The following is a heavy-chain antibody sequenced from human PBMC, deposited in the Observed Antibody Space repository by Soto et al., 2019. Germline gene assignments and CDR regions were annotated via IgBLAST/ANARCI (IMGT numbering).Heavy chain of an antibody. CDR1: GGSFSDYI. J-gene: IGHJ4*02. CDR3: ARGLISGSHYSGGWYYFDS. V-gene: IGHV4-34*01. Sequence: QVQLQQSGAGLLKPSETLSLTCDVYGGSFSDYIWTWIRQTPGKGLQWIGQINHSGSGNYNPSLKSRVAISVHTSSSQFSLELSSVTAAATAVYYCARGLISGSHYSGGWYYFDSWGQGTQVTVSS. CDR2: INHSGSG. D-gene: IGHD1-26*01.